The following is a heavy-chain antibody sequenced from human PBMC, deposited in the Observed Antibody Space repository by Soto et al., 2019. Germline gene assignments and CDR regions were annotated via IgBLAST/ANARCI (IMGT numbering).Heavy chain of an antibody. Sequence: QVQLQESGPGLVKPSQTLSLTCTVSGGSISSGGYYWSWIRQHPGKGLEWIGYIYYSGSTYYNPALKSRVNISVDTSKNQFSLKLSSVTAADKAVYYCARVGGINWFDPWGQGTLVTVSS. CDR1: GGSISSGGYY. V-gene: IGHV4-31*03. CDR2: IYYSGST. J-gene: IGHJ5*02. CDR3: ARVGGINWFDP. D-gene: IGHD3-16*01.